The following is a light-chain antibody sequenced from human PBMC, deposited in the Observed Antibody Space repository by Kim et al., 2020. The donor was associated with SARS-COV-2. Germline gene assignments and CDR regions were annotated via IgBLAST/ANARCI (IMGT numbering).Light chain of an antibody. CDR3: QQYDSDHS. J-gene: IGKJ2*03. CDR1: QDIGDR. V-gene: IGKV1-33*01. Sequence: LSASIGDIVTITCRASQDIGDRLSWFQHRPGQAPTVLIYDAVALQTGVPSRFSGSGSGTDFTFTISRLQPEDFATYYCQQYDSDHSFGQGTKLEI. CDR2: DAV.